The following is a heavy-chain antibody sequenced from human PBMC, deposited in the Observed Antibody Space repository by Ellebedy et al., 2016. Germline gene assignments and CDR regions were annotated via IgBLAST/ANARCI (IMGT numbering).Heavy chain of an antibody. CDR3: AKGTRKQWLVYYFDY. V-gene: IGHV3-23*01. CDR2: ISGSGSST. CDR1: GFTFSSYA. D-gene: IGHD6-19*01. Sequence: GESLKISCAASGFTFSSYAMHWVRQAPGKGLEWVSAISGSGSSTYYADSVKGRFTISRDNSKNTLYLQMNSLRAEDTAVYYCAKGTRKQWLVYYFDYWGQGTLVTVSS. J-gene: IGHJ4*02.